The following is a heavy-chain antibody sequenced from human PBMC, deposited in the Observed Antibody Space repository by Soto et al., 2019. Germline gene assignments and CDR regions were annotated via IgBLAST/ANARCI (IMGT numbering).Heavy chain of an antibody. CDR1: GLTFSNYE. J-gene: IGHJ3*01. CDR3: ATRSGGGGALDF. D-gene: IGHD3-10*01. CDR2: IGRSGTTT. V-gene: IGHV3-48*03. Sequence: EVQLVESGGGLVLPGGSLRLSCSASGLTFSNYEMNWVRQAPGKGLEWVSYIGRSGTTTYYADSLKGRFTISRDNAKNSLYLQMNSLRAEDTAVYYCATRSGGGGALDFWGQGTMVTVSS.